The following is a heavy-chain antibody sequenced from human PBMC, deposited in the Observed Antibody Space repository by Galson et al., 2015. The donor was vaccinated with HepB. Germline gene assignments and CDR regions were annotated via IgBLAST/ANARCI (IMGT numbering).Heavy chain of an antibody. CDR2: IYPGDSDT. V-gene: IGHV5-51*01. CDR3: ARHRAVAGNYPRDWYFDL. CDR1: GYTFSSYW. J-gene: IGHJ2*01. Sequence: QSGAEVKKPGESLKISCKVSGYTFSSYWIGWVRQMPGKGLEWMGMIYPGDSDTRYRPSFQGQVTISAAKSNSTAYLQWSSLKASDTAIYYCARHRAVAGNYPRDWYFDLWGRGTPVTVSS. D-gene: IGHD6-19*01.